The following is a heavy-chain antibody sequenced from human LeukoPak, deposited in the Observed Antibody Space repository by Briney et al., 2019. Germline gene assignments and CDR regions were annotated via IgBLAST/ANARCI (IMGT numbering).Heavy chain of an antibody. CDR2: INPNSGGT. J-gene: IGHJ4*02. Sequence: GASVKVSCKASGYTFTGYYMRWVRQAPGQGLEWMGWINPNSGGTNYAQKFQGRVTMTRDTSISTAYMELSRLRSDDTAVYYCARDPAGGVKFTGGGWGQGTLVTVSS. D-gene: IGHD3-16*01. CDR1: GYTFTGYY. V-gene: IGHV1-2*02. CDR3: ARDPAGGVKFTGGG.